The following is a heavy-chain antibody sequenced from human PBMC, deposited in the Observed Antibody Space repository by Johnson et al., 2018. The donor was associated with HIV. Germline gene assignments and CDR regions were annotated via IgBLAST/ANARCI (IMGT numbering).Heavy chain of an antibody. CDR2: ISYDGSNK. Sequence: QVHLVESGGGVVQPGRSLRLSCAASGFTFSSYGMHWVRQAPGTGLEWVAVISYDGSNKYYAASVKGRFTISRDNSKNTLYLQMNSLRAEDTAVYYCAKVSWEARLGDPFDIRGQGTMVTVSS. CDR3: AKVSWEARLGDPFDI. V-gene: IGHV3-30*18. CDR1: GFTFSSYG. D-gene: IGHD1-26*01. J-gene: IGHJ3*02.